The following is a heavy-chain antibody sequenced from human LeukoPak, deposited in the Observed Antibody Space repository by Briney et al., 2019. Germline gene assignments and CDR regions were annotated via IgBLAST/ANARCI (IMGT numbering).Heavy chain of an antibody. V-gene: IGHV4-39*01. J-gene: IGHJ3*02. CDR2: IDHSGNT. CDR1: GGSISSTTYY. D-gene: IGHD3-16*01. Sequence: SETLSLTCTVSGGSISSTTYYWGWIRQPPGKGLEWIANIDHSGNTYYSPSLKSRVTFLVDTSKNQFSLKVTSVTAADTAIYYCARVVFSRAAFHIWGQGTMVTVS. CDR3: ARVVFSRAAFHI.